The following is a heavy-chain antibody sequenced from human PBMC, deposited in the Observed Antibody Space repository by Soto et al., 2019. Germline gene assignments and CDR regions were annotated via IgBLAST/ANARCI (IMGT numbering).Heavy chain of an antibody. CDR1: GGTFNKFA. D-gene: IGHD2-21*02. V-gene: IGHV1-69*01. J-gene: IGHJ6*02. CDR3: ARRYCASDNCPLFYYFVDL. Sequence: VQLVQSGDEVKKTGSSVKVSCKASGGTFNKFAFSWVRQAPGQGFEWMGGIIPVFRSANYAQRFRGRITITADEYTSTVYLYLNDLRSDDTAVYYCARRYCASDNCPLFYYFVDLWGLGTTVTVSS. CDR2: IIPVFRSA.